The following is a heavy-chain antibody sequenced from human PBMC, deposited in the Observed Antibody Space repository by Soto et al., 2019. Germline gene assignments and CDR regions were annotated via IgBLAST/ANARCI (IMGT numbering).Heavy chain of an antibody. J-gene: IGHJ6*02. CDR1: GGSISSYY. CDR2: IYYSGST. CDR3: AREGVEMATITNYGMAV. V-gene: IGHV4-59*01. Sequence: SETLSLTCTVSGGSISSYYWSWIRQPPGKGLEWIGYIYYSGSTNYNPSLKSRVTISVDTSKNQFSLKLSSVTAADTAVYYCAREGVEMATITNYGMAVWXQGTTVTVSS. D-gene: IGHD5-12*01.